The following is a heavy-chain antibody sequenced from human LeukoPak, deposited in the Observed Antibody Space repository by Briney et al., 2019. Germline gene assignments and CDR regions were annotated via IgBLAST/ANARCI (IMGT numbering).Heavy chain of an antibody. Sequence: SETLSLTCTVSGGSISSSSYYWGWIRQPPGKGLEWIGSIYYSGSTYYNPSLKSRVTISVDTSKNQFSLKLSSVTAADTAVYYCASGSEWLYYFDYWGQGTLVTVSA. CDR2: IYYSGST. CDR1: GGSISSSSYY. CDR3: ASGSEWLYYFDY. D-gene: IGHD3-3*01. V-gene: IGHV4-39*07. J-gene: IGHJ4*02.